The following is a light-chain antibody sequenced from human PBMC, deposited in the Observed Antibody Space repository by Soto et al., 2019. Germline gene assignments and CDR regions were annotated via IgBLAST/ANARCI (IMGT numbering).Light chain of an antibody. J-gene: IGKJ1*01. V-gene: IGKV3-15*01. CDR1: QSVSNN. Sequence: EIVLTQSPGTLSLSPGERATLSCRASQSVSNNLAWYQQKPGQTPRLLVYGASTRATGIPARFSGFGSGTDFTLTISSLQSEDFVVYYCQQYNDWRWTFGQGTKVDIK. CDR3: QQYNDWRWT. CDR2: GAS.